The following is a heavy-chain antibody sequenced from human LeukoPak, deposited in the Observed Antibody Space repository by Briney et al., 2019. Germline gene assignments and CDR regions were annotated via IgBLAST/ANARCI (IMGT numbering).Heavy chain of an antibody. J-gene: IGHJ5*02. CDR1: GGSISSGDYY. Sequence: SQTLSLTCTVSGGSISSGDYYWSWIRQPPGKGLEWIGYIYYSGSTYYKPSLKSRVTISIQTSKNQFSLKLTSVTAADTAVYYCAGDYGDLLAGIRFDTWGQGTLVTVSS. CDR2: IYYSGST. CDR3: AGDYGDLLAGIRFDT. V-gene: IGHV4-30-4*01. D-gene: IGHD4-17*01.